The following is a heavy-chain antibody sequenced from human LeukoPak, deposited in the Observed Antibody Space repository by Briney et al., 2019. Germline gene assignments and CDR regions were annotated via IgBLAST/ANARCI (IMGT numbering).Heavy chain of an antibody. D-gene: IGHD3-22*01. CDR1: GGSISSYY. CDR2: IYYSGST. CDR3: ARVTGYMIEDYFDY. V-gene: IGHV4-59*01. Sequence: SETQSLTCTVSGGSISSYYWSWIWQPPGKGLEWIGYIYYSGSTNYNPSLKSRVTISVDTSKNQFSLRLSSVTAADTAVYYCARVTGYMIEDYFDYWGQGTLVTVSS. J-gene: IGHJ4*02.